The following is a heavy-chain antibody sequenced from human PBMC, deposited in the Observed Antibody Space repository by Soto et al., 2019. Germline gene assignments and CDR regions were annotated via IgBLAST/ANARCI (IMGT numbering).Heavy chain of an antibody. CDR2: INQSGST. J-gene: IGHJ6*03. CDR1: GGSFTGYF. V-gene: IGHV4-34*02. Sequence: QVQLQQWGAGLMKPSETLSLTCAVSGGSFTGYFWNWIRQTPGKGLEWIGEINQSGSTTYNPSLKSRVTSSVDRSKNQFSRGLNSVTAADTAVYYCARGNFWSGYDPSYYYYMDVWGKGTAVTVSS. D-gene: IGHD3-3*01. CDR3: ARGNFWSGYDPSYYYYMDV.